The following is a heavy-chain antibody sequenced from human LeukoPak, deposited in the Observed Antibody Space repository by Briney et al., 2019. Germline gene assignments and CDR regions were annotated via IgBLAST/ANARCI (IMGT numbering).Heavy chain of an antibody. V-gene: IGHV4-61*02. Sequence: PSETLSLTCTVSGGSISSGSYYWSWIRQPAGKGLEWIGRIYTSGSTNYNPSLKSRVTISVDTSKNQFSLKLSSVTAADTAVYYCARGRSSGPSGFDYWGQGTLVTVSS. CDR1: GGSISSGSYY. J-gene: IGHJ4*02. D-gene: IGHD2-15*01. CDR3: ARGRSSGPSGFDY. CDR2: IYTSGST.